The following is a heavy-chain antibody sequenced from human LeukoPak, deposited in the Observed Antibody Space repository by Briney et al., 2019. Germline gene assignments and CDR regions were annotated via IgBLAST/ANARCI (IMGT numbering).Heavy chain of an antibody. CDR3: AKQPYNYYYLDV. CDR1: GLTFHGYA. Sequence: GGSLRLSCAISGLTFHGYAMTWVRQAPGKGLEWVSTIVGDSSKTYYADSVKGRFTISRDNSNYMLFLHMNNLRAEDTAIYYCAKQPYNYYYLDVWGKGTTVTVSS. CDR2: IVGDSSKT. D-gene: IGHD2-21*01. V-gene: IGHV3-23*01. J-gene: IGHJ6*03.